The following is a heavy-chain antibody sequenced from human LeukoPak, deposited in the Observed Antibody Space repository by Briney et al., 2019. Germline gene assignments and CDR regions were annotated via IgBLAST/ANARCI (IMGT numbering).Heavy chain of an antibody. V-gene: IGHV4-34*01. J-gene: IGHJ4*02. CDR3: ATSSVAGMVDY. Sequence: PSETLSLTCAVYGVSFSGYYWSWIRQPPGKGLEWIGEIDHSGSTNYNPSLKSRVTISVDTSKNQFSLKLSSVTAADTAVYYCATSSVAGMVDYWGQGTLVTVSS. D-gene: IGHD6-19*01. CDR2: IDHSGST. CDR1: GVSFSGYY.